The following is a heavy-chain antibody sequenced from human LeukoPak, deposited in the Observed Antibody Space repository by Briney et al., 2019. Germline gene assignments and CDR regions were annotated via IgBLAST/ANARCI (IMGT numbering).Heavy chain of an antibody. Sequence: PGRSLRLSCGASGFTFSAYAMHWVRQAPGKGLEWVAVIWDDGSNKHYADSVKGRFTISRDNSKNTLYLQMNNLRADDTAVYYCAKDMGISIFGVLTFHFAFWVQGTLVTVSS. CDR3: AKDMGISIFGVLTFHFAF. V-gene: IGHV3-33*06. CDR1: GFTFSAYA. D-gene: IGHD3-3*01. CDR2: IWDDGSNK. J-gene: IGHJ4*02.